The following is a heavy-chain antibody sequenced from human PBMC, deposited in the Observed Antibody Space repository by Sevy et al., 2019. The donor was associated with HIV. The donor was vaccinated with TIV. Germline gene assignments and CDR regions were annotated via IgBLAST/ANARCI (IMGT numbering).Heavy chain of an antibody. Sequence: ASVKVSCKVSGYTLTELSMHWLRQAPGKGLEWVGSFDPEDGETVYEHNFQGRVSMTEETSTDTAYMEVIRLKVEDTAVYYCATTKDYYDSSGYPFDYWGQGTLVTVSS. CDR2: FDPEDGET. J-gene: IGHJ4*02. V-gene: IGHV1-24*01. CDR3: ATTKDYYDSSGYPFDY. CDR1: GYTLTELS. D-gene: IGHD3-22*01.